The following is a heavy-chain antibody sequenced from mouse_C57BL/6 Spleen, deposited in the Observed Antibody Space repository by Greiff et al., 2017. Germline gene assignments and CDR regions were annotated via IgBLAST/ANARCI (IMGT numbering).Heavy chain of an antibody. CDR2: INPGSGGT. J-gene: IGHJ3*01. CDR3: AREGYDPAWFAY. D-gene: IGHD2-3*01. Sequence: QVQLQQSGAELVRPGTSVKVSCKASGYAFTNYLIEWVKQRPGQGLEWIGVINPGSGGTNYNEKFKGKATLTADKSSSTAYMQLSSLTSEDSAVYFCAREGYDPAWFAYGGQGTLVTVSA. CDR1: GYAFTNYL. V-gene: IGHV1-54*01.